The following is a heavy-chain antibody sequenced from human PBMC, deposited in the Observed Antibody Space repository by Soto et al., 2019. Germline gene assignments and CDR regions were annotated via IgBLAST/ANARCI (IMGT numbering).Heavy chain of an antibody. CDR2: ISAYNGNT. Sequence: ASVKVSCKASGYTFTSYGISWVRQAPGQGLEWMGWISAYNGNTNYAQKLQGRVTMTTDTSTSTAYMELRSLRSDDTAVYYCARHTRHDILTGNYDYWGQGTLVTVSS. CDR1: GYTFTSYG. V-gene: IGHV1-18*01. J-gene: IGHJ4*02. D-gene: IGHD3-9*01. CDR3: ARHTRHDILTGNYDY.